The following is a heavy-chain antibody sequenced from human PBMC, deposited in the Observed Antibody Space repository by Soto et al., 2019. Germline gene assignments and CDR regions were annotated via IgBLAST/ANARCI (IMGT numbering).Heavy chain of an antibody. V-gene: IGHV4-39*01. CDR3: ARHETRLHLGELSFAVFFDY. J-gene: IGHJ4*02. Sequence: SETLSLTCTVSGGSISSSSYYWGWIRQPPGKGLEWIGSIYYSGSTYYNPSLKSRVTLSVDTSKNQFSLKLSSVTAADTAVYYCARHETRLHLGELSFAVFFDYWGQGTLVTVSS. CDR2: IYYSGST. CDR1: GGSISSSSYY. D-gene: IGHD3-16*02.